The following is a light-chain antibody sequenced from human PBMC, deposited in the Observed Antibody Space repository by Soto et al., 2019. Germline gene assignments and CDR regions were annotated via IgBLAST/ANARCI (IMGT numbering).Light chain of an antibody. CDR1: GNDVGAYNY. CDR3: CSYAGGYTDV. J-gene: IGLJ1*01. Sequence: QSALTQPRSVSGSPGQSVTISCTGTGNDVGAYNYVSWYQQHPGRPPKLLIYGVVRWPSGVPDRFSGSKSGNTASLTISGLQAEDEADYFCCSYAGGYTDVFGTGTKVTVL. V-gene: IGLV2-11*01. CDR2: GVV.